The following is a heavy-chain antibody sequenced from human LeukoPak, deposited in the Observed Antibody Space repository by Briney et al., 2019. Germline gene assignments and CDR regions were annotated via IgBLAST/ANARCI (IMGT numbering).Heavy chain of an antibody. CDR2: IYHSGST. V-gene: IGHV4-30-2*01. J-gene: IGHJ4*02. Sequence: SQTLSLTCAVSGGSISSGGYSWSWIRQPPGKGLEWIGYIYHSGSTYYNPSLKSRVTISVDTSKNQFSLKLSSVTAADTAVYYCARQYYYESSGFWYWGQGTLVTVSS. D-gene: IGHD3-22*01. CDR1: GGSISSGGYS. CDR3: ARQYYYESSGFWY.